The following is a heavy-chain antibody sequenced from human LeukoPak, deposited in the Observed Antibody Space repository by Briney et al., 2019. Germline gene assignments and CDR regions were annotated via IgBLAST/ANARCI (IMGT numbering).Heavy chain of an antibody. CDR1: GFTLSNYW. CDR2: MKQDGSEK. J-gene: IGHJ6*03. V-gene: IGHV3-7*01. CDR3: ARITVIRVAAMDV. Sequence: GGSLRLSCAASGFTLSNYWMNWVRQAPGKGLEWVANMKQDGSEKYYVDSVKGRFTISRDNAKNSLYLQMNSLSSEDTAVYYCARITVIRVAAMDVWGKGTTVTISS. D-gene: IGHD3-10*01.